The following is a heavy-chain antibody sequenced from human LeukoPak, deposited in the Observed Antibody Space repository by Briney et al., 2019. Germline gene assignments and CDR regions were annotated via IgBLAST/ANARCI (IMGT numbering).Heavy chain of an antibody. CDR3: VKDRWVDH. CDR1: GFIFSPYA. V-gene: IGHV3-64D*06. J-gene: IGHJ5*02. Sequence: GGSLRLSCAASGFIFSPYAMHWVRQAPGKGLEYVSSISSEGKTTYYADSVKGRFTISRDNSKNMLYLQMNSLRPEDTAVYYCVKDRWVDHWGQGTLVTVSS. CDR2: ISSEGKTT.